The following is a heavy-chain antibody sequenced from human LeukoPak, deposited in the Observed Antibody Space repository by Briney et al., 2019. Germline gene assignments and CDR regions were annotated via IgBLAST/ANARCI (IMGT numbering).Heavy chain of an antibody. D-gene: IGHD2-2*01. CDR2: INPNSGGT. CDR1: GYTFTGYY. Sequence: GASVKVSCKASGYTFTGYYMHWVRQAPGQGLEWMGWINPNSGGTNYAQKFQGRVTMTRDTSISTAYMELSRLRSDDTAVYYCARRRYCSSTSCYDAFDIWGQGTMVTVSS. J-gene: IGHJ3*02. CDR3: ARRRYCSSTSCYDAFDI. V-gene: IGHV1-2*02.